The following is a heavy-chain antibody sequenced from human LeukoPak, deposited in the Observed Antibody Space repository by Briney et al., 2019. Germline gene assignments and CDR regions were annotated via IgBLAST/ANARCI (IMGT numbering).Heavy chain of an antibody. CDR2: IIPIFGTA. Sequence: SVKVSCKASGGTFSSYAISWVRQAPGQGLEWMGGIIPIFGTANYAQKFQGRVTITADESTSTAHMELSSLRSEDTAVYYCASPPIHYYDSSGYPYYFDYWGQGTLVTVSS. CDR3: ASPPIHYYDSSGYPYYFDY. J-gene: IGHJ4*02. D-gene: IGHD3-22*01. CDR1: GGTFSSYA. V-gene: IGHV1-69*01.